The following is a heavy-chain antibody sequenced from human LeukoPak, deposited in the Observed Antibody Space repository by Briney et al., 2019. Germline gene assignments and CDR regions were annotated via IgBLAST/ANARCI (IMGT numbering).Heavy chain of an antibody. CDR1: GFTFSTYR. D-gene: IGHD2-2*01. CDR2: ISSTSSYI. J-gene: IGHJ4*02. Sequence: GGSLRLSCAASGFTFSTYRMDWVRQAPGQGLEWVSSISSTSSYIYYADSVRGRFTISRNKANNSLYLQMNSLRAEDTAVYYCARGPPFGRDCSTTSCYRDYWGQGTLVTVSS. V-gene: IGHV3-21*01. CDR3: ARGPPFGRDCSTTSCYRDY.